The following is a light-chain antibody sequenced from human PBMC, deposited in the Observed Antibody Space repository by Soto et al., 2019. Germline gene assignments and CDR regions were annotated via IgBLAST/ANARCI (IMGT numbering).Light chain of an antibody. CDR2: ELS. J-gene: IGLJ1*01. Sequence: QSALTQPASVSGSPGQSITISCTGTSSDVGVYNYVSWYQQHPGKAPKLMIYELSNRPSGVSNRFSGSKSGNTASLTISGLQAEDEADYYWSSDTSISTLDVFGTGTTV. CDR3: SSDTSISTLDV. V-gene: IGLV2-14*01. CDR1: SSDVGVYNY.